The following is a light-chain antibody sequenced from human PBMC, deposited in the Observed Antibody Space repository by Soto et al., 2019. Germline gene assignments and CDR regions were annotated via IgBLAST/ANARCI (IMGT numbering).Light chain of an antibody. V-gene: IGKV1-33*01. CDR3: QQFDDLPLT. CDR1: EDIKNY. CDR2: DAA. J-gene: IGKJ4*01. Sequence: DIQMTQSPSSLSASVGDSVTITFQASEDIKNYLNCYQQKPGKAPKLLIYDAANLQTGVPIRFSGSGSGTDFTFTISSLQPEDIATYYCQQFDDLPLTFGGGTKVDIK.